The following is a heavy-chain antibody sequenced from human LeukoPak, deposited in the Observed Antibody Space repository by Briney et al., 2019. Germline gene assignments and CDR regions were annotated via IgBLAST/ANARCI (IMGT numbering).Heavy chain of an antibody. CDR2: MKPDSGAT. CDR3: ARTYYDGSRNPNWFDP. J-gene: IGHJ5*02. Sequence: ASVKVSCKAYVYTFTNYDINWVRQAAGQGLEWMGWMKPDSGATGYAEKFRGRVTLTSDTSTSTAYMELSGLRSEDTAVYFCARTYYDGSRNPNWFDPWGQGTLVTVSS. V-gene: IGHV1-8*01. D-gene: IGHD3-22*01. CDR1: VYTFTNYD.